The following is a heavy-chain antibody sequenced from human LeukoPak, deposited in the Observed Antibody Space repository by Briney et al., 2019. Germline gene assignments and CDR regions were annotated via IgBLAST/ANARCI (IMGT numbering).Heavy chain of an antibody. CDR1: GYTFTSYG. CDR2: ISTYNSDT. J-gene: IGHJ4*02. Sequence: ASVKVSCKTSGYTFTSYGVSWVRQAPGQGLEWMGWISTYNSDTNYAQKLQGRVTMTEDTSTDTAYMELSSLRSEDTAVYYCATGFRRGRWLQSPFDYWGQGTLVTVSS. D-gene: IGHD5-24*01. CDR3: ATGFRRGRWLQSPFDY. V-gene: IGHV1-18*01.